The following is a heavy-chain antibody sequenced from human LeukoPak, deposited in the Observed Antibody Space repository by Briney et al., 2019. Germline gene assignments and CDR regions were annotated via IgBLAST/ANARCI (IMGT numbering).Heavy chain of an antibody. CDR3: ARRRVAVAPSLDI. J-gene: IGHJ3*02. CDR1: GGTFSSYA. CDR2: IIPIFGTA. Sequence: ASVKVSCKASGGTFSSYAISWVRQAPGQGLEWMGGIIPIFGTANYAQKLQGRVTITADEPTSTAYMELSSLRSEDTAVYYCARRRVAVAPSLDIWGQGTMVTVSS. V-gene: IGHV1-69*13. D-gene: IGHD6-19*01.